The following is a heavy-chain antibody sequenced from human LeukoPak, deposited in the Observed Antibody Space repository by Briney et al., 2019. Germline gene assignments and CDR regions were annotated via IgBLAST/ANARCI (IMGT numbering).Heavy chain of an antibody. CDR2: ISGYNVNT. CDR1: GYTFNTYG. J-gene: IGHJ4*02. D-gene: IGHD3-22*01. CDR3: ARFYPDSSGYFDY. V-gene: IGHV1-18*01. Sequence: ASVKVSCKSSGYTFNTYGITWVRQAPGQGLEWMGWISGYNVNTNYAQKFQGRVTMTSDTSTSTAYMELRSLRSDDTAVYYCARFYPDSSGYFDYWGQGTLVTVSS.